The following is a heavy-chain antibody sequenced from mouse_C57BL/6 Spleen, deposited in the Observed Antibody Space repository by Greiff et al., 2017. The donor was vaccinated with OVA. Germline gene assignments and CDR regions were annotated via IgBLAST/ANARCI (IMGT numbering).Heavy chain of an antibody. Sequence: QVTLKVSGPGILQPSQTLSLTCSFSGFSLSTFGMGVGWIRQPSGKGLEWLAHIWWDDDKYYNPALKSRLTISKDTSKNQVFLKLANVDTADTATYYGARPIYYGSSYWYFDVWGTGTTVTVSS. CDR2: IWWDDDK. CDR3: ARPIYYGSSYWYFDV. V-gene: IGHV8-8*01. D-gene: IGHD1-1*01. J-gene: IGHJ1*03. CDR1: GFSLSTFGMG.